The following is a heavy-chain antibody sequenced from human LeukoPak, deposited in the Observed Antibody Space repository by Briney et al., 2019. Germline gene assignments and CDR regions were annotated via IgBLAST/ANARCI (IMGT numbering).Heavy chain of an antibody. CDR3: TRSYDRTTVTTTVNWFDP. Sequence: GGSLRLSCAASGFTFSNYAMSRVRQAPGKGLEWVSAISGSGGGTYYADSVKGRFSISRDNSKNTLYLQMNSLRAEDTAVYYCTRSYDRTTVTTTVNWFDPWGLGTLVTVSS. CDR2: ISGSGGGT. V-gene: IGHV3-23*01. D-gene: IGHD4-17*01. J-gene: IGHJ5*02. CDR1: GFTFSNYA.